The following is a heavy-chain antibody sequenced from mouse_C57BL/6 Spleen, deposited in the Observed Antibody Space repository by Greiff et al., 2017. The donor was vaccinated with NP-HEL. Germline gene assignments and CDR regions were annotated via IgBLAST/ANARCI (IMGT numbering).Heavy chain of an antibody. CDR3: ARDYYGSSYAMDY. CDR2: ISDGGSYT. V-gene: IGHV5-4*01. CDR1: GFTFSSYA. J-gene: IGHJ4*01. D-gene: IGHD1-1*01. Sequence: EVQLVESGGGLVKPGGSLKLSCAASGFTFSSYAMSWVRQTPEKRLEWVATISDGGSYTYYPANVKGRFTISRDNAKNNLYLQMSHLKSEDTAMDYCARDYYGSSYAMDYWGQGTSVTVSS.